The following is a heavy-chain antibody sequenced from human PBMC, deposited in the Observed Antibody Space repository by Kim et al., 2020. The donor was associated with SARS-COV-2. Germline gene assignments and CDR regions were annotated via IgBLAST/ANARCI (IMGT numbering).Heavy chain of an antibody. Sequence: YYAASVKGRFTISRDNSKNTLYLQVNSLRAEDTAVYYCAKDRALSTNWFDPWGQGTLVTVSS. V-gene: IGHV3-30*02. D-gene: IGHD2-2*01. J-gene: IGHJ5*02. CDR3: AKDRALSTNWFDP.